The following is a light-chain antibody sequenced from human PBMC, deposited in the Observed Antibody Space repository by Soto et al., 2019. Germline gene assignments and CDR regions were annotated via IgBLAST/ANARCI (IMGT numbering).Light chain of an antibody. V-gene: IGKV3-15*01. CDR1: QSVSSN. CDR3: QQYNYWPQWT. CDR2: GAS. Sequence: EIVMTQSPATLSVSPGERATLPCRASQSVSSNLAWYQQKPGQAPRLLIYGASTRATGIPARFSGSGSGTEFPLTISSLPAEDFAVYCCQQYNYWPQWTFGQGIKVEIK. J-gene: IGKJ1*01.